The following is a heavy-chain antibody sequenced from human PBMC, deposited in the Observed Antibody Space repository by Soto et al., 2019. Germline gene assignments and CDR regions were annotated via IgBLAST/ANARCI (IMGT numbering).Heavy chain of an antibody. CDR2: ISAHNGNT. V-gene: IGHV1-18*01. J-gene: IGHJ4*02. Sequence: QVHLVQSGAEVKKPGASVKVSCKASGYTFTSYGITWVRQAPGQGLEWMGWISAHNGNTDYAQTLQGRVIVTRDTSTSTAYMELRSLISDDTAVYYCARGRYGDYWGQGALVTVSS. CDR3: ARGRYGDY. D-gene: IGHD1-1*01. CDR1: GYTFTSYG.